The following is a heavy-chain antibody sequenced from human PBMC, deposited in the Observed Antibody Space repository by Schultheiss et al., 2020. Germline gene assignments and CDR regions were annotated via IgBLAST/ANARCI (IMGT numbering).Heavy chain of an antibody. CDR2: ISSNGGST. D-gene: IGHD5-12*01. Sequence: GGSLRLSCAASGFTFSSYAMHWVRQAPGKGLEYVSAISSNGGSTYYADSVKGRFTISRDNSKNTLYLQMSSLRAEDTAVYYCVKDGYSGYDWGEFDYWGQGTLVTVSS. CDR1: GFTFSSYA. CDR3: VKDGYSGYDWGEFDY. V-gene: IGHV3-64D*06. J-gene: IGHJ4*02.